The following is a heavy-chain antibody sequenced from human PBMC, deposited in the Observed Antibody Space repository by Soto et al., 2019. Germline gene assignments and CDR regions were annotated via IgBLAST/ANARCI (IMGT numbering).Heavy chain of an antibody. D-gene: IGHD5-18*01. CDR1: GLTFSSYG. J-gene: IGHJ4*02. V-gene: IGHV3-33*01. Sequence: GGSLRLSCAASGLTFSSYGMHWVRQAPGKGLEWVAVIWYDGSNKYYADSVKGLFTISRDNSKNTLYLQMNSLRAEDTAVYYCARGGGYSYGLRNYFDYWGQGTLVTVSS. CDR3: ARGGGYSYGLRNYFDY. CDR2: IWYDGSNK.